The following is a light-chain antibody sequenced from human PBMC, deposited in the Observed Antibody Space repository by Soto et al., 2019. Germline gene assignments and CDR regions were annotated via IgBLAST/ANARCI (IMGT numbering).Light chain of an antibody. CDR1: QRVTSSS. J-gene: IGKJ4*01. Sequence: EIVLTQSPGTLSLSPGERATLFCRASQRVTSSSIAWHQQKPGQAPRLLIYGASSRATGIPDRFSASGSGTDFTLTISRLESEDSAVYYCQHYGSSPGLTFGGGTKVEIK. CDR2: GAS. CDR3: QHYGSSPGLT. V-gene: IGKV3-20*01.